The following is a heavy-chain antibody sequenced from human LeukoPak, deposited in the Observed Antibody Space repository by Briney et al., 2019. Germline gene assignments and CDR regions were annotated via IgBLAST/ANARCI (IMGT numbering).Heavy chain of an antibody. J-gene: IGHJ4*02. CDR1: GYTFTGYY. V-gene: IGHV1-2*02. D-gene: IGHD1-26*01. Sequence: ASVKVSCKASGYTFTGYYMHWVRQAPGHGLEWMGWINPNSGGTNYAQKFQGRVTMTRDTSISTAYMELSRLRSDDTAVYYCARDGIVGATTYDYWGQGTLVTVSS. CDR2: INPNSGGT. CDR3: ARDGIVGATTYDY.